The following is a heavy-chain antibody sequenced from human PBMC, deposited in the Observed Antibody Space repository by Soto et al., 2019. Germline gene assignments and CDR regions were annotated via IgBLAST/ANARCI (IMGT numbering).Heavy chain of an antibody. CDR3: GSGNHRWLKLWYFDL. Sequence: QVQLVQSGAEVKKPGSSVTVSCKASGGTFSSYTISWVRQAPGQGLEWMGGIIPIFGTANYAQKFQGRVTIAADECTSTADMELSSRRSEDTAVYYWGSGNHRWLKLWYFDLWGRGTLVTVSS. V-gene: IGHV1-69*12. CDR1: GGTFSSYT. D-gene: IGHD5-12*01. CDR2: IIPIFGTA. J-gene: IGHJ2*01.